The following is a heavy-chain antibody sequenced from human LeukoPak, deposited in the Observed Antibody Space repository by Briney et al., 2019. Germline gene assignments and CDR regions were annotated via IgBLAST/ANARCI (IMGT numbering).Heavy chain of an antibody. V-gene: IGHV1-18*01. J-gene: IGHJ4*02. CDR2: ISAYNGYT. CDR3: ARGFPPRRNYDSSGYYSYYFDH. CDR1: GYSFTNYG. D-gene: IGHD3-22*01. Sequence: APVKVSCKASGYSFTNYGISWVRQAPGQGLEWMGWISAYNGYTHFAQKFQGRVTMTTDTSTSTAYMELRSLRSDDTAVYYCARGFPPRRNYDSSGYYSYYFDHWGQGTLVTVSS.